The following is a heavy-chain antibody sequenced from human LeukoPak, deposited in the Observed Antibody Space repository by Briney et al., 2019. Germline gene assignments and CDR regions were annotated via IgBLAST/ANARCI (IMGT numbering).Heavy chain of an antibody. D-gene: IGHD3-3*01. CDR3: ARDFWSGHYTED. V-gene: IGHV3-48*04. CDR2: IIGSSSGRTSII. J-gene: IGHJ4*02. Sequence: PGVALRLSCGFSGIIFSTYSMNWVRQAPGKGLEGISYIIGSSSGRTSIIHYADYVQGRFTISRDNAKNSLHLQLDSLSADDTAVYYCARDFWSGHYTEDWGQGALVIVSS. CDR1: GIIFSTYS.